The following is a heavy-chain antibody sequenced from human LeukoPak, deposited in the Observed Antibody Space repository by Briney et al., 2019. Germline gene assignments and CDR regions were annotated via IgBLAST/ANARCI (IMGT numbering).Heavy chain of an antibody. CDR1: GGSFSGYY. CDR2: INHSGST. D-gene: IGHD3-10*01. Sequence: SETLSLTCAVYGGSFSGYYWSWIRQPPGKGLEWIGEINHSGSTNYNPSLKSRVTISVDTSKNQFSLELSSVTAADTAVYYCARWHYGSGSYYNNWGQGTLVTVSS. J-gene: IGHJ4*02. V-gene: IGHV4-34*01. CDR3: ARWHYGSGSYYNN.